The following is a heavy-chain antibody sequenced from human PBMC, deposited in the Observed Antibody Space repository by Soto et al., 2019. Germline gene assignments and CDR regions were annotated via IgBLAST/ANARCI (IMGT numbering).Heavy chain of an antibody. CDR1: GSTFPSYG. V-gene: IGHV1-18*01. CDR2: INSYNGNT. D-gene: IGHD1-26*01. CDR3: ARDPVGGNWFDP. J-gene: IGHJ5*02. Sequence: QVQLVQSGAEVKKPGASVKVSCKASGSTFPSYGISWVRQAPGQGLEWMGWINSYNGNTNYAQKLQGRVTMTTDTSTSTAYRELRSLRSDDTAVYYCARDPVGGNWFDPWGQGTLVTVSS.